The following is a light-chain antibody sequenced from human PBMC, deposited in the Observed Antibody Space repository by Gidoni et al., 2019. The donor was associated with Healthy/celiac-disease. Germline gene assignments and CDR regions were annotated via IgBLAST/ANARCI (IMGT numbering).Light chain of an antibody. CDR1: QSVSSIY. Sequence: IVFTQSPGTLSLSPVERPTLSCRASQSVSSIYLAWYQQKPGQAPRLLIYGASSRDTGIPDRFSGSGSGTDFTLTISRLEHEDCAVYYCQQYGSSPGTFGQGTKLEIK. V-gene: IGKV3-20*01. CDR3: QQYGSSPGT. CDR2: GAS. J-gene: IGKJ2*01.